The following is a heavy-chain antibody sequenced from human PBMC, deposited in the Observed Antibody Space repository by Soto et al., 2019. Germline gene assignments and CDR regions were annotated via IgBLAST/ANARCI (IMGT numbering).Heavy chain of an antibody. V-gene: IGHV3-23*01. J-gene: IGHJ4*02. D-gene: IGHD3-3*01. CDR3: AKETDFWSGCFDY. CDR1: GFTLSSYA. CDR2: ISGSGGST. Sequence: LRLSCAASGFTLSSYAMSWVRQAPGKGLEWVSAISGSGGSTYYADSVKGRFTISRDNSKNTLYLQMNSLRAEDTAVYYCAKETDFWSGCFDYWGQGTLVTVSS.